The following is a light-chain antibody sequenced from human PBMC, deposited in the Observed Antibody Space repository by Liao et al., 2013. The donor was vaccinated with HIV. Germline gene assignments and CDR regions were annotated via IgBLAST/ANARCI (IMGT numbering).Light chain of an antibody. CDR3: QVWDRSGDRFV. J-gene: IGLJ1*01. CDR2: YDS. V-gene: IGLV3-21*01. CDR1: NIGSKS. Sequence: SYELTQPPSVSVAPGTTATITCGGSNIGSKSVHWYQQKPGQAPVLVIYYDSDRPSGIPQRFSGSNSGGTATLTISGVEAGDEAAYSCQVWDRSGDRFVFGPGTELTVL.